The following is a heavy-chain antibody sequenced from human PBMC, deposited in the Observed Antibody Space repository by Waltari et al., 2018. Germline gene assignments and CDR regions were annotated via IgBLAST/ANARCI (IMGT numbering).Heavy chain of an antibody. V-gene: IGHV4-61*02. D-gene: IGHD4-17*01. CDR3: ASANNARIDDDGGNSVPLGVFDS. Sequence: VQLQESGPGLVEPSQTLSLTCTVSGGSISSGRYYWIWIRQPAWKGLEWIGRIYTSGSTNYNPSLTSGLTTSVDTSKNQFSLKLRYLTAAHTAGYYCASANNARIDDDGGNSVPLGVFDSGGQGPRALVSS. J-gene: IGHJ4*02. CDR2: IYTSGST. CDR1: GGSISSGRYY.